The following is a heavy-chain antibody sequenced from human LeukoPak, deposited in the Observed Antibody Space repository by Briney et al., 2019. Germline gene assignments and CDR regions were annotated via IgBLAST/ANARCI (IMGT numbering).Heavy chain of an antibody. V-gene: IGHV1-8*01. D-gene: IGHD3-16*02. CDR2: MNPNSGNT. J-gene: IGHJ6*03. CDR3: ARGLGITFGGVIVIPWDYYYMDV. Sequence: ASVKVSCKASGYTFTSYDINWVRQATGQGLEWMGWMNPNSGNTGYAQKFQGRVTMTRNTSISTAYMELSSLRSEDTAVYYCARGLGITFGGVIVIPWDYYYMDVWGKGTTVTISS. CDR1: GYTFTSYD.